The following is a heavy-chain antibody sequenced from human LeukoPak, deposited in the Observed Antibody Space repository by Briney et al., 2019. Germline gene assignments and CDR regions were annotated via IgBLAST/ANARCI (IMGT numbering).Heavy chain of an antibody. CDR3: ARDPDFWSGYYNFDY. CDR1: GDSITSTNYY. V-gene: IGHV4-39*07. Sequence: SSETLSLTCTVSGDSITSTNYYWGWLRQPPGKGLEWLGSIYYSGSTSYNPSLNSRVTISVDTSKNQFSLKLNSVTAADTAVYYCARDPDFWSGYYNFDYWGQGTLVTVSS. CDR2: IYYSGST. J-gene: IGHJ4*02. D-gene: IGHD3-3*01.